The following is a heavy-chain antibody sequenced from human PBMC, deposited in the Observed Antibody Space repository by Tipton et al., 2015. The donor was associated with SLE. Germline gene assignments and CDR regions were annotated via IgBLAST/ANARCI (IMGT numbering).Heavy chain of an antibody. V-gene: IGHV4-34*01. CDR2: INHSGST. J-gene: IGHJ4*02. Sequence: TLSLTCAVYGGSFSGYYWSWIRQPPGKGLEWIGEINHSGSTNYNPSLKSRVTISVDTSKNQFSLKLSSVTAADTAVYYCAVGSSWYEGCDYWGQGTLVTVSS. D-gene: IGHD6-13*01. CDR1: GGSFSGYY. CDR3: AVGSSWYEGCDY.